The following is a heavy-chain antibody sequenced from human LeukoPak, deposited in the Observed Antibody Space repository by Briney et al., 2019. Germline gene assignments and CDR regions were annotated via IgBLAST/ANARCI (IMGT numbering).Heavy chain of an antibody. CDR2: ILYSGIT. V-gene: IGHV4-59*08. J-gene: IGHJ4*02. CDR1: GASISSYY. Sequence: SETLSLTCAVSGASISSYYWSWIRQPPGKGLEWIGYILYSGITSSNPSLRTRVTMSVDTSKNQFSLKLTSVTATDTAVYYCAKREPYNGGWLFDHWGQGSLVTVSS. D-gene: IGHD6-19*01. CDR3: AKREPYNGGWLFDH.